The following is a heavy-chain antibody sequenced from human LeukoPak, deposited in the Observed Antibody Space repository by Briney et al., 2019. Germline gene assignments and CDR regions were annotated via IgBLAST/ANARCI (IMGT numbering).Heavy chain of an antibody. CDR2: TGTAGDT. Sequence: GGSLRLSCAASGFTFSTYDFHWVRQTTGKGLEWVSATGTAGDTWYSGSVKGRFTISRENAKSSMYLQMNSLRVGGTAVYYCARQNRNGFDYWGQGTLVTVSS. CDR1: GFTFSTYD. V-gene: IGHV3-13*01. CDR3: ARQNRNGFDY. D-gene: IGHD2-8*01. J-gene: IGHJ4*02.